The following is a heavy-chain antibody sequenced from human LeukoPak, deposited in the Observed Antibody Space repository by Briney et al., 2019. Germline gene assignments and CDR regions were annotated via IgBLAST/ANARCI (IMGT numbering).Heavy chain of an antibody. Sequence: GGSLRLSCAASGFTFSDARMCWVRQAPGKGLEWVGRIKSKTDGGTTDYAAPVKGRFTISRDDSKTTLYLQMDSLKTEDTAVYYCSTYRSSAASYWGQGTLVTVSS. CDR1: GFTFSDAR. CDR3: STYRSSAASY. J-gene: IGHJ4*02. CDR2: IKSKTDGGTT. D-gene: IGHD6-13*01. V-gene: IGHV3-15*01.